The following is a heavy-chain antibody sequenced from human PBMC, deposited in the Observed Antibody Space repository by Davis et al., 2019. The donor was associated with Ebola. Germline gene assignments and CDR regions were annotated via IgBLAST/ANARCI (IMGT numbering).Heavy chain of an antibody. D-gene: IGHD6-19*01. Sequence: GGSLRLSCAASGFTFSSYWMSWVRQAPGTGLEWVANIKQDGREKYYVDSVKGRFTISRDNAKNSLYLQMNSLRAEDTAVYYCARDLRVSGWYYFDYWGQGTLVTVSS. J-gene: IGHJ4*02. V-gene: IGHV3-7*03. CDR1: GFTFSSYW. CDR3: ARDLRVSGWYYFDY. CDR2: IKQDGREK.